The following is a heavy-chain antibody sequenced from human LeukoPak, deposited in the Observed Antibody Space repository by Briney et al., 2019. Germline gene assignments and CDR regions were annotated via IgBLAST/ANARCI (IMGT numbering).Heavy chain of an antibody. Sequence: ASVKVSCKASGYTFTSYDINWVRQAPGQGLEWIGWISAYNGNTNYAQKLQGRVTMTTDTSTSTAYMELRSLRSDDTAVYYCARDTYSMIVVVTLYGMDVWGQGTTVTVSS. D-gene: IGHD3-22*01. J-gene: IGHJ6*02. V-gene: IGHV1-18*01. CDR1: GYTFTSYD. CDR3: ARDTYSMIVVVTLYGMDV. CDR2: ISAYNGNT.